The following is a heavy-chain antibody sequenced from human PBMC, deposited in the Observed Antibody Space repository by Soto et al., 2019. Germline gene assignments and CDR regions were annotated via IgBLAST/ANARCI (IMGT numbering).Heavy chain of an antibody. CDR2: IIPNLDTP. Sequence: QVHLVQSGAEVKKPGSSVKVSCKTSGGSFNNYAVSWVRQAPGQGLERMGGIIPNLDTPNNAQKFQDRVTIHADESTSRVYWARSSLKSNPTTLHYRSVAMVREILIFESAGMCLWGQGTTVIVSS. J-gene: IGHJ6*02. CDR1: GGSFNNYA. CDR3: SVAMVREILIFESAGMCL. D-gene: IGHD3-10*01. V-gene: IGHV1-69*01.